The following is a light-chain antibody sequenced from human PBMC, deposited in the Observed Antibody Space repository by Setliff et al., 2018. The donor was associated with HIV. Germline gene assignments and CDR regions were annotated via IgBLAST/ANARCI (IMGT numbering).Light chain of an antibody. Sequence: QSALAQPASVSGSPGQSITISCTGTSSDVGGYSHVSWYQQHPGKAPKLIIYEVRNRPSGVSNRFSGSKSGNTASLTISGLQAEDEADYYCSSYAGSFTILFGGGTKVTVL. CDR1: SSDVGGYSH. CDR2: EVR. V-gene: IGLV2-14*01. CDR3: SSYAGSFTIL. J-gene: IGLJ3*02.